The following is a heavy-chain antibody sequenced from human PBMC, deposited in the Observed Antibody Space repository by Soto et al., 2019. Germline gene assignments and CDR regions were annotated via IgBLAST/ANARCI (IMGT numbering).Heavy chain of an antibody. D-gene: IGHD1-26*01. CDR2: IYYSGST. Sequence: QVQLQESGPGLVKPSETLSLTCTVSGGSISSHYWSWIRQPPGKGLEWIGYIYYSGSTDYNPSLKSRVTISVDTTKNHLSLRLTSVTAADTAVYRCARPWGTTPAVWYFELWGRGTLVTVSS. V-gene: IGHV4-59*08. J-gene: IGHJ2*01. CDR3: ARPWGTTPAVWYFEL. CDR1: GGSISSHY.